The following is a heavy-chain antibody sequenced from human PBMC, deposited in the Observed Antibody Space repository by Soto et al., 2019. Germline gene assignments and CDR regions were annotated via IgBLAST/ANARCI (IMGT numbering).Heavy chain of an antibody. CDR2: ISWNSGSI. V-gene: IGHV3-9*01. Sequence: EVQLVESGGGLVQPGRSLRLSCAASGFTFDDYAMHWVRQAPGKGLEWVSGISWNSGSIGYADSVKGRFTISRDNAKKLLYLQMKSLRAEDTIMYYCLKDAKCRISEAGMSACDIWV. CDR3: LKDAKCRISEAGMSACDI. J-gene: IGHJ3*02. CDR1: GFTFDDYA. D-gene: IGHD6-19*01.